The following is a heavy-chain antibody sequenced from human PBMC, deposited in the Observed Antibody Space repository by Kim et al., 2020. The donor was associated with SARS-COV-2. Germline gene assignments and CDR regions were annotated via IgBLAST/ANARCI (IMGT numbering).Heavy chain of an antibody. D-gene: IGHD6-19*01. J-gene: IGHJ4*02. Sequence: GGSLRLSCAASGFTFSSYAMSWVRQAPGKGLEWVSAISGSGGSTYYADSVKGRFTISRDNSKNTLYLQMNSLRAEDTAVYYCAKDEYSSGWYFPNHPSDYAGQGTLVTVS. V-gene: IGHV3-23*01. CDR2: ISGSGGST. CDR3: AKDEYSSGWYFPNHPSDY. CDR1: GFTFSSYA.